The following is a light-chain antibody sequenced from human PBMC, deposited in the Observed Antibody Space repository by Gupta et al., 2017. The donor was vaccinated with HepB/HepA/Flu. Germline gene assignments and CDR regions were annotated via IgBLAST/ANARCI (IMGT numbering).Light chain of an antibody. V-gene: IGLV7-46*01. CDR2: DTD. Sequence: QAVVTQEPSLTVSPGGTVTLTCGSTTGTVTGGHYPSWFQQRPGQVPRTLIHDTDKKPSWTPARFSGSLLGGKAALTISGAQPEDEAEYYCSLYFSGVLIFGGGTKLTVL. J-gene: IGLJ2*01. CDR1: TGTVTGGHY. CDR3: SLYFSGVLI.